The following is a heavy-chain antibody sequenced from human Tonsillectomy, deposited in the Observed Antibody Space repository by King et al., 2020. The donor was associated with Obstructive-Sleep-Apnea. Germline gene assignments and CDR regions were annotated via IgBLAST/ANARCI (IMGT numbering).Heavy chain of an antibody. D-gene: IGHD4-11*01. J-gene: IGHJ4*02. CDR2: ISYSGNT. Sequence: QLQESGPGLVKPSQTLSLTCTVSGGSISSGTYYWGWYRQHPGQGPEWIGVISYSGNTFYNPSLKSRVTISVEASETQFSLSLKSVTVADTAVYYCSRSTEYSNFETYWGQGSLVTVS. CDR1: GGSISSGTYY. V-gene: IGHV4-31*03. CDR3: SRSTEYSNFETY.